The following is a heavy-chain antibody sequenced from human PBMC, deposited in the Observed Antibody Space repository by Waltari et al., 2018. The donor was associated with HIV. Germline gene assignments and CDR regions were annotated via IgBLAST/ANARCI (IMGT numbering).Heavy chain of an antibody. D-gene: IGHD2-21*02. CDR2: IKQDESEK. CDR1: GFTFSSHW. Sequence: VQLVESGGGLVQPGGSLRLSCAAPGFTFSSHWISWVRQAPGKGLEWVANIKQDESEKYYVDSVKGRFTISRDNAKNSLYLQMNSLRAEDTAVYYCVRDSRVTPYWGQGTLVTVSS. V-gene: IGHV3-7*01. CDR3: VRDSRVTPY. J-gene: IGHJ4*02.